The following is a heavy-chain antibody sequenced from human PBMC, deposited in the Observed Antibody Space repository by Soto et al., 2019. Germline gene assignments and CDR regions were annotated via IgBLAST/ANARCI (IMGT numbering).Heavy chain of an antibody. CDR3: ARSLYSSSWYFDY. V-gene: IGHV3-7*03. J-gene: IGHJ4*02. Sequence: GGSLRLSCAASGFTFSSYWMSWVRQAPGKGLEWVANIKQDGSEKYYVDSVKGRFTISRDNAKNSLHLQMNSLRAEDTAVYYCARSLYSSSWYFDYWGQGTLVTVSS. D-gene: IGHD6-13*01. CDR2: IKQDGSEK. CDR1: GFTFSSYW.